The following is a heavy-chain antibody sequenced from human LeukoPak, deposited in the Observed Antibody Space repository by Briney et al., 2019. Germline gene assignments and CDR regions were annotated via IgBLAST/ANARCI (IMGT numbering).Heavy chain of an antibody. CDR1: GGSVSSYY. CDR2: IHHSGGT. CDR3: ARGIVNSNYVWGYFDY. V-gene: IGHV4-59*02. D-gene: IGHD4-11*01. J-gene: IGHJ4*02. Sequence: SETLSLTCTVSGGSVSSYYWSWIRQSPGKGLEWIGYIHHSGGTNYNPSLKSRAAISVETSKNQLSLKLRSVTAADTAVYYCARGIVNSNYVWGYFDYWGQGTLVTVSS.